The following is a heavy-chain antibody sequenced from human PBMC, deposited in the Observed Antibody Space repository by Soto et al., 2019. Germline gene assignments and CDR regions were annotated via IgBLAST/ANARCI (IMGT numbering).Heavy chain of an antibody. CDR2: ISAYNGNT. CDR1: AYTFTSYC. D-gene: IGHD4-17*01. V-gene: IGHV1-18*01. CDR3: ARDSAVTTVTPTFDY. Sequence: ASVKLSCKASAYTFTSYCISWVRQAPGQGLERMGWISAYNGNTNYAQKLQGRVTMTTDTSTSTAYMELRSLRSDDTAVYYCARDSAVTTVTPTFDYWGQGTLVTVSS. J-gene: IGHJ4*02.